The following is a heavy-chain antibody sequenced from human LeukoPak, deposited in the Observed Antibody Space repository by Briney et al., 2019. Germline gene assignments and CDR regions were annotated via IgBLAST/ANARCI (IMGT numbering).Heavy chain of an antibody. V-gene: IGHV3-7*01. Sequence: GGSLRLSCAASGFTFSNYWMSWVRQAPGKGLEWVANIKQDRSEKYYVDSLRGRFTISRDNAQNSLYLQMNSLRAEDTAVYFCARDRWGYSYGGDWGQGTLVTVSS. J-gene: IGHJ4*02. D-gene: IGHD5-18*01. CDR3: ARDRWGYSYGGD. CDR1: GFTFSNYW. CDR2: IKQDRSEK.